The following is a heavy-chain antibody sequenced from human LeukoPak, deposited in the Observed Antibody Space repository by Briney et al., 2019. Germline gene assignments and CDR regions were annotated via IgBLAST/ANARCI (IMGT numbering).Heavy chain of an antibody. V-gene: IGHV1-18*01. CDR1: GYTFTSYG. J-gene: IGHJ5*02. CDR2: ISAYNGNT. CDR3: ARGYRLTGTTPSNWFDP. D-gene: IGHD1-7*01. Sequence: GASVKVSRKASGYTFTSYGISWVRQAPGQGLEWMGWISAYNGNTNYAQKLQGRVTMTTDTSTSTAYMELRSLRSDDTAVYYCARGYRLTGTTPSNWFDPWGQGTLVTVSS.